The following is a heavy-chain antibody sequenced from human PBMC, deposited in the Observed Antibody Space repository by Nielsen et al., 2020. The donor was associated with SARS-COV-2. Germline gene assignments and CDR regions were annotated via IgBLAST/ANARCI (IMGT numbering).Heavy chain of an antibody. V-gene: IGHV2-26*01. CDR1: GFSLSSARMG. CDR3: ARIQLELRLFYFYYSMDV. D-gene: IGHD1-7*01. Sequence: SGPTLVKPTETLTLTCTVSGFSLSSARMGVGWIRQPPGRALESLAHIFSNDEKSYSTSLKSRLTISKDTSKSQVVLTMTNMDPVDTATYYCARIQLELRLFYFYYSMDVWGKGTTVTVSS. J-gene: IGHJ6*03. CDR2: IFSNDEK.